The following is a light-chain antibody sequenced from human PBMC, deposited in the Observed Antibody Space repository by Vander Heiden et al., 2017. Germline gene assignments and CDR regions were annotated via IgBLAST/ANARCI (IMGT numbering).Light chain of an antibody. CDR1: SSNIGAGYD. CDR3: QSYDSSLSGWV. V-gene: IGLV1-40*01. Sequence: QSVLTQPPSVSVAPVPRVTISCTGSSSNIGAGYDVHWYQQLPGTAPKLLIYGNSNRPSGVPDRFSGSKSGTSASLAITGLQAEDEADYYCQSYDSSLSGWVFGGGTKLTVL. CDR2: GNS. J-gene: IGLJ3*02.